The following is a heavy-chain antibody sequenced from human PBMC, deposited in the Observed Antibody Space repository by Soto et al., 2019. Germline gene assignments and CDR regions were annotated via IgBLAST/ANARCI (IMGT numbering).Heavy chain of an antibody. D-gene: IGHD1-20*01. CDR1: GGYFSAYL. V-gene: IGHV4-34*01. Sequence: QVQLQQWGAGLLKPSETLSLTCAVSGGYFSAYLWSWIRQPPGKGLEWIGEINHTGVTNYNPSLKSRLPITVDTPKNQFSLNLSSVTAADTAVYFCARTYNPHWFDPWGQGTLVTVSS. J-gene: IGHJ5*02. CDR3: ARTYNPHWFDP. CDR2: INHTGVT.